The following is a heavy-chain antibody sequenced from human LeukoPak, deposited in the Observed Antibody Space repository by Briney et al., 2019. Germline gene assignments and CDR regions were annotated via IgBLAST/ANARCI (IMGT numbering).Heavy chain of an antibody. J-gene: IGHJ4*02. CDR1: RGTFSSYA. V-gene: IGHV1-2*02. D-gene: IGHD3-22*01. Sequence: ASVKVSCKASRGTFSSYAISWVRQAPGQGLEWMGWINPNSGGTNYAQKFQGRVTMTRDTSISTAYMELSRPRSDDTAVYYCARDIEDSYYDSSGYSPSSYWGQGTLVTVSS. CDR3: ARDIEDSYYDSSGYSPSSY. CDR2: INPNSGGT.